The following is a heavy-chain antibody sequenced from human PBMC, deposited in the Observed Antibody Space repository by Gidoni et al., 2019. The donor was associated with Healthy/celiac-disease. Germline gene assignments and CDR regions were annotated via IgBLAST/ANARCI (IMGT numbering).Heavy chain of an antibody. D-gene: IGHD2-15*01. CDR1: GFTFSSYA. CDR3: ARAISVVVVAATVFGDDAFDI. J-gene: IGHJ3*02. Sequence: QVQLVESGGGVVQPGRSLRLSCAASGFTFSSYAMHWVRQAPGKGLEWVAVISYDGSNKYYADSVKGRFTISRDNSKNTLYLQMNSLRAEDTAVYYCARAISVVVVAATVFGDDAFDIWGQGTMVTVSS. CDR2: ISYDGSNK. V-gene: IGHV3-30*01.